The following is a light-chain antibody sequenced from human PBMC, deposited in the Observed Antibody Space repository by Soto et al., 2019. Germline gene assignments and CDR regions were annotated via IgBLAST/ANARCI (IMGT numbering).Light chain of an antibody. CDR3: QHYDVWPHT. CDR1: QSVRDN. CDR2: RAS. V-gene: IGKV3-15*01. J-gene: IGKJ2*01. Sequence: EIVMPQPPVTLSVPPGKRATLSCSASQSVRDNLAWYQQKRGQAPRLLIYRASSRATGIPARFSGSGSGTEFTLTISGLQSEDFSIYFCQHYDVWPHTFGQGTKVDIK.